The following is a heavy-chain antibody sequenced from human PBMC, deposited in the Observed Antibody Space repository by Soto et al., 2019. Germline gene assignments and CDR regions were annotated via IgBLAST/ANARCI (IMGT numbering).Heavy chain of an antibody. V-gene: IGHV4-59*01. CDR2: IYYSGST. J-gene: IGHJ5*02. D-gene: IGHD3-10*01. Sequence: XATLSLTGTVSGGSISSYYWSWIRQPPGKGLEWIGYIYYSGSTNYNPSLKSRVTISVDTSNNQFSLKLSSVTAADTAVYYSARGVRSIDRWGQGTLVTVSS. CDR3: ARGVRSIDR. CDR1: GGSISSYY.